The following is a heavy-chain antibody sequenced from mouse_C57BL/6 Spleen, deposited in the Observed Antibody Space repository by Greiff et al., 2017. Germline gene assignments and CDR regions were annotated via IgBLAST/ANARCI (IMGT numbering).Heavy chain of an antibody. CDR2: INPNNGGT. D-gene: IGHD4-1*02. CDR1: GYTFTDYY. J-gene: IGHJ3*01. CDR3: ASPNWDSGGWFAY. Sequence: EVQLQQSGPELVKPGASVKISCKASGYTFTDYYMNWVKQSHGKSLEWIGDINPNNGGTSYNQKFKGKATLTVDKSSSTAYMELRSLTSEDSAVYYCASPNWDSGGWFAYWGQGTLVTVSA. V-gene: IGHV1-26*01.